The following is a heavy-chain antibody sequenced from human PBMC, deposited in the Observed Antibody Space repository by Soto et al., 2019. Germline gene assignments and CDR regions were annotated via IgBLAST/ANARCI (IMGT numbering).Heavy chain of an antibody. V-gene: IGHV3-48*02. CDR2: ISSSSTTI. CDR1: GFSFSSYH. Sequence: EVQLVESGGGLIQPGGSLSLPCAASGFSFSSYHMNWVRQAPGKGLEWVSYISSSSTTIYYADSVKGRFTISRDNAKNSLYLQMNSLRDEDTAVYYCASEANRDYGMDDWGQGTTVTVSS. CDR3: ASEANRDYGMDD. J-gene: IGHJ6*02.